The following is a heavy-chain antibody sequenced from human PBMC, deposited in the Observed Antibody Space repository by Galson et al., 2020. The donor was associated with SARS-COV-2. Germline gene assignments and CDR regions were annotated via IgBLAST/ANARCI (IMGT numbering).Heavy chain of an antibody. D-gene: IGHD3-22*01. J-gene: IGHJ4*02. V-gene: IGHV2-70*11. CDR2: IDWDDDK. Sequence: ESGPTLVKPTQTLTLTCTFSGFSLSTSGMCVSWIRQPLGKALEWLARIDWDDDKYYSTSLKTRLTISKDTSKNQVVLTMTNMDPVDTATYYCARKYDSRAPFDYWGQGTLVTVSS. CDR1: GFSLSTSGMC. CDR3: ARKYDSRAPFDY.